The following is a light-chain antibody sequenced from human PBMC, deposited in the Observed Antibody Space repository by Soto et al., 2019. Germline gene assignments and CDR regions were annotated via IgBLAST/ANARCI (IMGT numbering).Light chain of an antibody. CDR2: EVS. CDR3: CSYAGSSTFLYV. J-gene: IGLJ1*01. Sequence: QSALTQPASVSGSPGQSITISCTGTSSDVGSYNLVSWYQQHPGKAPKLMIYEVSKRPSGVSNRFSGSKSGNKASLTISGLQAEDEADYYCCSYAGSSTFLYVFGPVTKVTVL. V-gene: IGLV2-23*02. CDR1: SSDVGSYNL.